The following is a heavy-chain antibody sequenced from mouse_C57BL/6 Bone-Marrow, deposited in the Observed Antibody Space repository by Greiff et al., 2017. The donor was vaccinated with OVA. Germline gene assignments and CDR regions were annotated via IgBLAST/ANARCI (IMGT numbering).Heavy chain of an antibody. V-gene: IGHV10-1*01. CDR2: IRSKSNNYAT. CDR3: VRYDYDGYYFDY. CDR1: GFSFNTYA. J-gene: IGHJ2*01. Sequence: EVQLVESGGGLVQPKGSLKLSCAASGFSFNTYAMNWVRQAPGKGLEWVARIRSKSNNYATYYADSVKDRFTISRDDSESMLYLQMNNLKTEDTAMYYCVRYDYDGYYFDYWGQGTTLTVSS. D-gene: IGHD2-4*01.